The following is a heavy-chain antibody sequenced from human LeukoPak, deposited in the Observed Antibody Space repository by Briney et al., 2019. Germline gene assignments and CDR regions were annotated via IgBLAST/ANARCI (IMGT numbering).Heavy chain of an antibody. CDR3: ATTGGYYYGSGYGY. D-gene: IGHD3-10*01. CDR2: IIPIFGTA. J-gene: IGHJ4*02. V-gene: IGHV1-69*13. CDR1: GGTFSSYA. Sequence: ASVKVSCKASGGTFSSYAISWVRQAPGQGLEWMGGIIPIFGTANYAQKFQGRVTITADESTSTAYMELSSLRSEDTAVYYCATTGGYYYGSGYGYWGQGTLVTVSS.